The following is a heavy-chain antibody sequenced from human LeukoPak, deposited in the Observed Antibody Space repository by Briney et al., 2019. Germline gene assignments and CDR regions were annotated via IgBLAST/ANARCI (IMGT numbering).Heavy chain of an antibody. CDR1: RFTFSNFW. Sequence: GGSLRLSCAASRFTFSNFWMSWVRQTPGRGLEWVANIKQDGSQKYYVDSVRGRFTISRDNARNSLSLQMNSLRAEDTAVYYCAKAFEVGAMRLAFDYWGQGTLVTVSS. V-gene: IGHV3-7*03. CDR2: IKQDGSQK. CDR3: AKAFEVGAMRLAFDY. D-gene: IGHD1-26*01. J-gene: IGHJ4*02.